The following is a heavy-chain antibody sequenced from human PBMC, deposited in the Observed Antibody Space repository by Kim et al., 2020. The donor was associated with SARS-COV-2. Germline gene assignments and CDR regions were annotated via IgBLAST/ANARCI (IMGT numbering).Heavy chain of an antibody. Sequence: SETLSLTCNVSGDSITNKNHYWGWIRQSPAKGLEWIGSVYYSGATYYNPSLRSRIAISVDTSKNQFSLSLTSVTAADTAVYYCAGVGSQFNFWNRDWAYFDLWGQGTPVTVSA. D-gene: IGHD3-3*01. J-gene: IGHJ4*02. CDR3: AGVGSQFNFWNRDWAYFDL. V-gene: IGHV4-39*01. CDR2: VYYSGAT. CDR1: GDSITNKNHY.